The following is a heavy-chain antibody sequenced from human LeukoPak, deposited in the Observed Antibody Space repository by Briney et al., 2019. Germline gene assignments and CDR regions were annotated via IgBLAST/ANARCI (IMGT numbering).Heavy chain of an antibody. J-gene: IGHJ4*02. CDR3: ARHPYGVLDY. V-gene: IGHV3-66*04. CDR2: IYSGGST. D-gene: IGHD4-17*01. CDR1: GFTVSSNY. Sequence: GGSLRLSCAASGFTVSSNYMSWVRQAPGKGLEWVSVIYSGGSTYYVDSVKGRFTISRDNAKNSLYLQMHSLRAEDTAVYYCARHPYGVLDYWGQGTLVTVSS.